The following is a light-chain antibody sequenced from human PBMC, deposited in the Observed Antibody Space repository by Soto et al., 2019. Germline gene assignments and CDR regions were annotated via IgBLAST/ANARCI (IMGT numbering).Light chain of an antibody. CDR1: QSVGNF. J-gene: IGKJ4*01. Sequence: EIVLTQSRGTLSLCPGERATLSFRSGQSVGNFLTWYQQKPGQVPRLLIDDASNRATGIPARFSGSGSGTVLTLTISSLEPEDFAVYYCQQRSNWLTFGGGTKVDIK. V-gene: IGKV3-11*01. CDR3: QQRSNWLT. CDR2: DAS.